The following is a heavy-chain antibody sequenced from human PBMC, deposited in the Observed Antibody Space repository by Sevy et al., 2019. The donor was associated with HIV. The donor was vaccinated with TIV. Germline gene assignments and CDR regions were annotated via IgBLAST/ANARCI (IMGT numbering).Heavy chain of an antibody. V-gene: IGHV1-69*13. CDR2: IIPIFGTA. Sequence: ASVKVSCKASGGTFSSYAISWVRQAPGQGLEWMGGIIPIFGTANYAQKFQGRVTITADESTSTAYMELSSLRSEDTPVYYCARADDTAMVTPYFDYWGQGTLVTVSS. CDR3: ARADDTAMVTPYFDY. CDR1: GGTFSSYA. D-gene: IGHD5-18*01. J-gene: IGHJ4*02.